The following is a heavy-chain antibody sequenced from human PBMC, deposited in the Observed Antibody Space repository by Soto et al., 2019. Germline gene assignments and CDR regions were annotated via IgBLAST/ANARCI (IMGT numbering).Heavy chain of an antibody. CDR3: ARSQTLEPGCTPSYYFDY. CDR2: IYTSGST. Sequence: SETLSLPCTVAGGSISSYYWRWIRQPAGKGLEWLGRIYTSGSTNYNPSLKRRVTMSVDTSKKQFSLKLRSVTASDTAVYYCARSQTLEPGCTPSYYFDYWGQGTLVTVSS. CDR1: GGSISSYY. D-gene: IGHD1-1*01. J-gene: IGHJ4*02. V-gene: IGHV4-4*07.